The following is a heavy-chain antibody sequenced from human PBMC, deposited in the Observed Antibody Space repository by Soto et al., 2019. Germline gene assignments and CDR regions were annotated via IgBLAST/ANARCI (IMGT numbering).Heavy chain of an antibody. J-gene: IGHJ4*02. V-gene: IGHV3-30-3*01. CDR2: ISYDGSNK. CDR1: GFTFSSYA. CDR3: ARMQYYDSSGNTGGY. Sequence: GGSLRLSCAASGFTFSSYAMHWVRQAPGKGLEWVAVISYDGSNKYYADSVKGRFTISRDNSKNTLYLQMNSLRAEDTAVYYCARMQYYDSSGNTGGYWGQGTLVTVSS. D-gene: IGHD3-22*01.